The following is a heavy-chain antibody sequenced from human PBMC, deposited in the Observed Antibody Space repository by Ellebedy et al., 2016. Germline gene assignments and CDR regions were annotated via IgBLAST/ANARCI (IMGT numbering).Heavy chain of an antibody. J-gene: IGHJ4*02. V-gene: IGHV3-66*01. CDR2: IYAGGTT. D-gene: IGHD2-8*01. CDR1: GLTLSNNA. CDR3: VRGCTNGECQPGGFDY. Sequence: GESLKISCAASGLTLSNNAMSWVRQAPGKGLEWVSVIYAGGTTFYADSVKGRFTISRDNAKNSLYLQMNSLRAEDTAVYYCVRGCTNGECQPGGFDYWGQGTLVTVSS.